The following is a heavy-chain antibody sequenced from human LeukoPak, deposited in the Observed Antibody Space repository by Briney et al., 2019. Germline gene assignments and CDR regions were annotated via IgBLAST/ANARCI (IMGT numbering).Heavy chain of an antibody. J-gene: IGHJ4*02. D-gene: IGHD1-26*01. Sequence: GGSLRLSCAASGFTFSSYGIHWVRQAPGKGLEWVAVISYDGSNKNYADSVKGRFTISRDNSKNTLYLQMNSLRAEDTAVYYCAKFYLVGATKGGYYFDYWGQGTLVTVSS. V-gene: IGHV3-30*18. CDR3: AKFYLVGATKGGYYFDY. CDR2: ISYDGSNK. CDR1: GFTFSSYG.